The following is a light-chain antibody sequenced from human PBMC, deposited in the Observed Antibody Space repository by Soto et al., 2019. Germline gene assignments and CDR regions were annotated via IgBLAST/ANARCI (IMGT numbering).Light chain of an antibody. CDR3: QQYGSSPFT. CDR1: QSVSSSY. CDR2: DAT. V-gene: IGKV3-20*01. Sequence: EIVLTQSPGTLSFSPGERATLSCRASQSVSSSYLAWYQQKPGQAPRLLIYDATSRATGIQDRFSGSGYWKDFTITISRLEPEDVAVYYCQQYGSSPFTFGPGNKVDIK. J-gene: IGKJ3*01.